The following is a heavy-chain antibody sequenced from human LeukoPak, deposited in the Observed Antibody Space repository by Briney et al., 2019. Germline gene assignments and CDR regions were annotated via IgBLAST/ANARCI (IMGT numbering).Heavy chain of an antibody. CDR2: IYYSGST. Sequence: SEILSLTCTVSGGSISSYYWSWIRQPPGKGLEWIGYIYYSGSTNYNPSLKSRITISVDTSKKQFSLKVSSVTAADTAVYYCAKAFSTVRMYDAFDIWGQGTMVTVSS. CDR1: GGSISSYY. V-gene: IGHV4-59*01. J-gene: IGHJ3*02. D-gene: IGHD3-10*01. CDR3: AKAFSTVRMYDAFDI.